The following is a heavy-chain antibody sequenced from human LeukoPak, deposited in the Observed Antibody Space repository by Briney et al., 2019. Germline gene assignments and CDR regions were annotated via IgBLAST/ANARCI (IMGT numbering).Heavy chain of an antibody. V-gene: IGHV1-58*01. J-gene: IGHJ3*01. D-gene: IGHD3-22*01. Sequence: ASVTVSYKPSGFTFTSSAVQWVRQARGQRLEWIGWIVVGSGNTNYAQKFQERVTITRDMSTSLVYMELSSLRSEDTAVYYCAAEAAYYYDSRDAFDVWGQGTMVTVSS. CDR1: GFTFTSSA. CDR3: AAEAAYYYDSRDAFDV. CDR2: IVVGSGNT.